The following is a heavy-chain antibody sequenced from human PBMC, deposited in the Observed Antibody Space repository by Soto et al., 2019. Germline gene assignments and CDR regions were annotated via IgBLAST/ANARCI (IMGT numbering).Heavy chain of an antibody. CDR1: CRDISNSYW. D-gene: IGHD3-10*01. Sequence: SDTLSLTFSISCRDISNSYWGGWCRKKPGEGLEWIGEIYHSGSTNYNPSLKSRVTISVDKSKNQFSLKLSSVTAADTAVYYCARDDGGSGSYWRYYYYYGMDVWGQGNTVS. V-gene: IGHV4-4*02. J-gene: IGHJ6*02. CDR2: IYHSGST. CDR3: ARDDGGSGSYWRYYYYYGMDV.